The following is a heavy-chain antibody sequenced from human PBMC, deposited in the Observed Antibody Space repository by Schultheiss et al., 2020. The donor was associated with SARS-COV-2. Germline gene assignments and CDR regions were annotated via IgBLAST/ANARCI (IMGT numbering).Heavy chain of an antibody. J-gene: IGHJ4*02. D-gene: IGHD1-26*01. CDR2: IYYSGST. Sequence: SETLSLTCTVSGGSISSGDYYWSWIRQPPGKGLEWIGYIYYSGSTYYNPSLKSRVTISVDTSKNQFSLKLSSVTAADTAVYYCARGGSYPYLVDYWGQGTLVTVSS. CDR3: ARGGSYPYLVDY. V-gene: IGHV4-30-4*01. CDR1: GGSISSGDYY.